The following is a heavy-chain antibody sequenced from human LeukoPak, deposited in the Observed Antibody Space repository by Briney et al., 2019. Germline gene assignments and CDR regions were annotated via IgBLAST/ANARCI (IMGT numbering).Heavy chain of an antibody. J-gene: IGHJ4*02. V-gene: IGHV3-48*03. D-gene: IGHD4-17*01. CDR1: VRIFNLYE. CDR3: ARDGSIHGDFTQGIDY. Sequence: GGSLRLSCAASVRIFNLYEMNWVRQAPGKGLEWVSYISSSGSTIKYAESVKGRFTISRDNAKNSLYLQMNSLRAEDTAVYYWARDGSIHGDFTQGIDYWGQGTLVTVSS. CDR2: ISSSGSTI.